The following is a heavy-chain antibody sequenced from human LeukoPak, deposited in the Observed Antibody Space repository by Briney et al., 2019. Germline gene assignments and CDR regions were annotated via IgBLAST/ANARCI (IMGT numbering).Heavy chain of an antibody. CDR3: ARDPGVWFGVSAFDI. CDR2: ISASGGST. V-gene: IGHV3-23*01. CDR1: GFTFSTYA. D-gene: IGHD3-10*01. Sequence: PGGSLRLSCAASGFTFSTYAMTWVRQAPGKGLEWVSIISASGGSTWYADSVKGRFTISRDDSKNTLYMQMNSLRVEDTAVYYCARDPGVWFGVSAFDIWGQGTMVTVSS. J-gene: IGHJ3*02.